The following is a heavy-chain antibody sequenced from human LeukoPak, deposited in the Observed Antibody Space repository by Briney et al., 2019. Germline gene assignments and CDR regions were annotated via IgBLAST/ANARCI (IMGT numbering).Heavy chain of an antibody. CDR2: IYPGDSDT. D-gene: IGHD6-19*01. Sequence: GESLMISCKGSGYSFTNYWIGWVRQMPGKGLEWMGIIYPGDSDTRYSPSFQGQVTISADKSISTAYLQWSSLRASDTAIYYCARHAVAGNCYYGMDAWGQGTTVTVSS. CDR3: ARHAVAGNCYYGMDA. CDR1: GYSFTNYW. V-gene: IGHV5-51*01. J-gene: IGHJ6*02.